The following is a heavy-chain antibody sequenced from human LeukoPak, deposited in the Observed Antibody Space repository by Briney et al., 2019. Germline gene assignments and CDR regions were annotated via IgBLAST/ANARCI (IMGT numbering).Heavy chain of an antibody. D-gene: IGHD2-2*01. CDR2: INHSGST. Sequence: TSETLSLTCAVYGGSFSGYYWSWIRQPPGKGLEWIGEINHSGSTNYNPSLKSRVTISVDTSKNQFSLKLSSVTAADTAVYYCARASMDSSTSYPYYFDYWGQGTLVTVSS. V-gene: IGHV4-34*01. J-gene: IGHJ4*02. CDR1: GGSFSGYY. CDR3: ARASMDSSTSYPYYFDY.